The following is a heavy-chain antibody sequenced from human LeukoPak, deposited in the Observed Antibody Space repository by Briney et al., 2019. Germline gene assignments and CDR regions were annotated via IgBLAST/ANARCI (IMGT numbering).Heavy chain of an antibody. CDR1: GFTFSSYW. CDR3: ARGGSPSDY. CDR2: IHLDGRTT. J-gene: IGHJ4*02. V-gene: IGHV3-74*01. D-gene: IGHD3-16*01. Sequence: GGSLRLSCAASGFTFSSYWMHRVRQRPGKGLVWVSRIHLDGRTTNYADSVKGRFTISRDNAKNTLSLEMNSLRPEDTAVYYCARGGSPSDYWGQGTLVSVSS.